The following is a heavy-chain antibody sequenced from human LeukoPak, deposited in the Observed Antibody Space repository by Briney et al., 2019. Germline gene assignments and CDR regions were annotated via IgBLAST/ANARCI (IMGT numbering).Heavy chain of an antibody. J-gene: IGHJ4*02. V-gene: IGHV3-15*01. CDR1: GFNFNHAW. CDR2: IKSTTDGGTT. CDR3: PRDSGWYGRGFDY. D-gene: IGHD6-19*01. Sequence: GGSLRLSCAASGFNFNHAWMSWVRQAPGKGLEWVARIKSTTDGGTTDYSAPVKSRFTISRDNSKNTLYLQMNSLRAEDTAVYYCPRDSGWYGRGFDYWGQGTLVTVSS.